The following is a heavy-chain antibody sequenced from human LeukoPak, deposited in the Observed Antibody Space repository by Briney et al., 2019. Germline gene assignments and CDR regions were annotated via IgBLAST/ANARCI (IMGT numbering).Heavy chain of an antibody. CDR3: AKDRVNMIVVVACDI. Sequence: GGSLRLSCAASGLTFSNYAMSWVRQRPGKGLEWVSAISGSGLRTYYANPVKGRFTISRDITKKTLNLQLDSLMAADTAVYSGAKDRVNMIVVVACDIWGQGTMVTVSS. CDR2: ISGSGLRT. V-gene: IGHV3-23*01. D-gene: IGHD3-22*01. CDR1: GLTFSNYA. J-gene: IGHJ3*02.